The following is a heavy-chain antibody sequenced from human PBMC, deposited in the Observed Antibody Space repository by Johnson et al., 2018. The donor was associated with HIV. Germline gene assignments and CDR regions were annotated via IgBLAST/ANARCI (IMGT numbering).Heavy chain of an antibody. CDR3: ARDKGRGAFDI. D-gene: IGHD3-10*01. J-gene: IGHJ3*02. Sequence: LVESGGGLVQPGRSLRLSCAASGLTFDDYAMHWVCQDPEKGLEWVADITCDGCENYYADPVKGRVTISRDNAKKSLYLQMNSLRAEDTAVYYCARDKGRGAFDIWGQGTMVTVSS. V-gene: IGHV3-7*01. CDR1: GLTFDDYA. CDR2: ITCDGCEN.